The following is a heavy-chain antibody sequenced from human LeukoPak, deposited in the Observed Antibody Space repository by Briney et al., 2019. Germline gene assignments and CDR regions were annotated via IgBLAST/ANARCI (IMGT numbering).Heavy chain of an antibody. D-gene: IGHD4-11*01. CDR2: TYYRSKWYN. Sequence: PSQTLSLTCAISGDSVSSNSAAWNWIRQSPSRGLEWLGRTYYRSKWYNDYAVSVKSRITINPDTSKNQFSLKLSSVTAADTAVYYCARSWGGVIGRTTVKNDYWGQGTLVTVSS. J-gene: IGHJ4*02. CDR1: GDSVSSNSAA. CDR3: ARSWGGVIGRTTVKNDY. V-gene: IGHV6-1*01.